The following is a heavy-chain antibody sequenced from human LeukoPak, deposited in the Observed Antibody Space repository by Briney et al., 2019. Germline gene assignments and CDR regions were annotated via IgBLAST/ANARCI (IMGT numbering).Heavy chain of an antibody. J-gene: IGHJ5*02. Sequence: ASVKVSCRASGYTFTDYYIHWVRQAPGQGLEWMGWINPDNGGTNYAQKFQGRVTMTRDTSIRTVYMDLSRLRSDDTAVFYCTREARVGNWFGHWGQGTQVTVPS. CDR3: TREARVGNWFGH. D-gene: IGHD2-2*01. CDR1: GYTFTDYY. CDR2: INPDNGGT. V-gene: IGHV1-2*02.